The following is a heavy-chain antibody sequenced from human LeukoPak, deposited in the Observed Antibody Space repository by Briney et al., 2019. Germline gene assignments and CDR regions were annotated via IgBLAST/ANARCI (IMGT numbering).Heavy chain of an antibody. J-gene: IGHJ3*02. CDR2: INHSGST. V-gene: IGHV4-34*01. CDR1: GGSFSGYY. Sequence: NPSETLSLTCAVYGGSFSGYYWSWIRQPPGKGLEWIGEINHSGSTNYNPSLKSRVTISVDTSKNQFSLKLSSVTAADTAVYYCARGRMRTTGTTDAFDIWGQGTMVTVSS. D-gene: IGHD1-1*01. CDR3: ARGRMRTTGTTDAFDI.